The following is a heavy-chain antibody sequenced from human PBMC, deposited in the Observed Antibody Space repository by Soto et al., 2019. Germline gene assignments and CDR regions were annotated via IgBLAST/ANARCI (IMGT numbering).Heavy chain of an antibody. CDR2: IIPIFGTA. CDR3: ARGVGYCSGGSCYTFGY. V-gene: IGHV1-69*12. D-gene: IGHD2-15*01. Sequence: QVQLVQSGAEVKKPGSSVKVSCKASGGTFSSYAISWVRQAPGQGLEWMGGIIPIFGTANYAQKFQGRVTSTADDSTSTAYMERGSLRSEDTAGYYCARGVGYCSGGSCYTFGYWGQGTLVTVSS. CDR1: GGTFSSYA. J-gene: IGHJ4*02.